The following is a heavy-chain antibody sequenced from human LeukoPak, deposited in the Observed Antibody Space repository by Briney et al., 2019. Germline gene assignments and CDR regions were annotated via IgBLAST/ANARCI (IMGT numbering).Heavy chain of an antibody. CDR3: ANTVDTAVSTTFDY. CDR1: GFTFSSYG. CDR2: ISYDGSNR. D-gene: IGHD5-18*01. J-gene: IGHJ4*02. V-gene: IGHV3-30*18. Sequence: PGRSLRLSRAASGFTFSSYGMHWVRQAPGKGLEWVAVISYDGSNRYYADSVKGRFTISRDNSKNTLYLQMNSLRAEDTAVYYCANTVDTAVSTTFDYWGQGTLVTVSS.